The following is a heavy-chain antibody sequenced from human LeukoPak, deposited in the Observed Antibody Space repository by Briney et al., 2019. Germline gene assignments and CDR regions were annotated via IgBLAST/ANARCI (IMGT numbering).Heavy chain of an antibody. CDR2: INPNSGGT. J-gene: IGHJ4*02. CDR3: ARRYDFWSGYPTAFDY. Sequence: GASVKVSFKASAYTFTGYYMYWVRQAPGQGLEWMGFINPNSGGTVYAQKFQARVTMTRDTSISTAYMELSGLRSDDTAVYYCARRYDFWSGYPTAFDYWGQGTLVTVSS. CDR1: AYTFTGYY. V-gene: IGHV1-2*02. D-gene: IGHD3/OR15-3a*01.